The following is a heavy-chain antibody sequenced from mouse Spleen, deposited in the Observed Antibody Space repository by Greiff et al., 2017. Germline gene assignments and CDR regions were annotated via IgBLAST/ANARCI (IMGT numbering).Heavy chain of an antibody. V-gene: IGHV2-6-7*01. CDR3: ARGTGNNRYGGGYAMGY. J-gene: IGHJ4*01. CDR2: IWGDGST. D-gene: IGHD2-14*01. CDR1: GFSLTGYG. Sequence: QVQLQQSGPGLVAPSQSLSITCTVSGFSLTGYGVNWVRQPPGKGLEWLGMIWGDGSTDYNSALISSLCISNDNSKSHVFFIMNSLQTDDAARYYCARGTGNNRYGGGYAMGYWGQRNSVTVSS.